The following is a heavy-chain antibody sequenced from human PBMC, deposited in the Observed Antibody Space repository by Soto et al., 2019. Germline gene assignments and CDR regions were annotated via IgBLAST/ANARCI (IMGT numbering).Heavy chain of an antibody. J-gene: IGHJ3*02. CDR3: AKEETARRLSGSYDAFDI. CDR2: ISGDGGST. D-gene: IGHD1-26*01. V-gene: IGHV3-43*02. CDR1: GFTFDDYA. Sequence: GGSLRLSCAASGFTFDDYAMHWVRQAPGKGLEWVSLISGDGGSTYYADSVKGRFTISRDNSKNSLHLQMNSLRTEDTALYYCAKEETARRLSGSYDAFDIWGQGTMVTVSS.